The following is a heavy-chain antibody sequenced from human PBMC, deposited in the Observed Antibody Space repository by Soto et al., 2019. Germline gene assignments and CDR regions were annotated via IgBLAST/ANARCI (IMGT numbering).Heavy chain of an antibody. CDR3: ERHNRRALAGNYGMDV. J-gene: IGHJ6*02. CDR2: INHSGST. CDR1: GGSFSGYY. V-gene: IGHV4-34*01. Sequence: SETLSLTCAVYGGSFSGYYWSWIRQPPGKGLEWIGEINHSGSTNYNPSLKSRVTISVDTSKNQFSLKLSSVTAADTAVYYCERHNRRALAGNYGMDVWGQGTTVTVS. D-gene: IGHD6-19*01.